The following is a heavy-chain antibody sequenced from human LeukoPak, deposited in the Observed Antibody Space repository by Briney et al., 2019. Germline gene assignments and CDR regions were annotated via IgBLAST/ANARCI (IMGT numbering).Heavy chain of an antibody. V-gene: IGHV3-48*01. CDR2: ISSSSSTI. Sequence: GGSLRLSCAASGFTFSSYSMNWVRQAPGKGLEWVSYISSSSSTIYYADSVKGRFTISRDNAKNSLYLQMNSLRAEDTAVYYCAREKLRFLEWPLNAFDIWGQGAMVTVSS. CDR3: AREKLRFLEWPLNAFDI. CDR1: GFTFSSYS. J-gene: IGHJ3*02. D-gene: IGHD3-3*01.